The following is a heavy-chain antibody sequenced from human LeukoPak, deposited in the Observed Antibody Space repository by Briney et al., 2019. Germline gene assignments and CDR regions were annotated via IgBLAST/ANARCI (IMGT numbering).Heavy chain of an antibody. Sequence: GGSLRLSCAASGFTFSRYSMNWVRQAPGKGLEWVSSISSSSSYIYYADSVKGRFTISRDNAKNSLYLQMNSLRAEDTAVYYCARDRLAAAGIPDYWGQGTLVTVSS. CDR2: ISSSSSYI. D-gene: IGHD6-13*01. V-gene: IGHV3-21*01. CDR1: GFTFSRYS. J-gene: IGHJ4*02. CDR3: ARDRLAAAGIPDY.